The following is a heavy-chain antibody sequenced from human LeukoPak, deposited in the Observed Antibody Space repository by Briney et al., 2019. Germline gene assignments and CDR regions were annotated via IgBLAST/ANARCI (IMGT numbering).Heavy chain of an antibody. Sequence: PGGSLRLSCAASGFTFSVYSMNWVRQAPGKGLEWVSAISGSGGSTYYADSVKGRFTISRDNSKNTLYLQMNSLRADDSAVYYCAKGRGLVVVAAFEIWGQGTVVTVSS. CDR1: GFTFSVYS. CDR3: AKGRGLVVVAAFEI. V-gene: IGHV3-23*01. D-gene: IGHD2-2*01. CDR2: ISGSGGST. J-gene: IGHJ3*02.